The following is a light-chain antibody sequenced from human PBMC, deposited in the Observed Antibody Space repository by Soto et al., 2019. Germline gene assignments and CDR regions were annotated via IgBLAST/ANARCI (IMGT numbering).Light chain of an antibody. V-gene: IGKV1-5*01. CDR2: DAS. CDR1: QSISSW. Sequence: DIQMTQSPSTLSASVGDRVTITCRASQSISSWLAWYQQKPGKAPQLLIYDASSLPSGVPSRFSGSGSGTEFTLTISSLQPDDFATYYCQQYNSFSITFGGGTKVEIK. J-gene: IGKJ4*01. CDR3: QQYNSFSIT.